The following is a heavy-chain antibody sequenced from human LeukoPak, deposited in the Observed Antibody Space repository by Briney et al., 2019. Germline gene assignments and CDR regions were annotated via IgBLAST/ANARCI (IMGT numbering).Heavy chain of an antibody. V-gene: IGHV4-4*07. CDR1: GDSISGYY. J-gene: IGHJ4*02. CDR2: MYTSGRS. Sequence: SETLSLACTVSGDSISGYYWSWIRQPAGKRPEWIGRMYTSGRSDYNPSLKSRVTISVDKSMNQFSLKLSSVAAADTAVYYCARDRGRNFSFDYWGQGSLVTVSS. CDR3: ARDRGRNFSFDY. D-gene: IGHD2/OR15-2a*01.